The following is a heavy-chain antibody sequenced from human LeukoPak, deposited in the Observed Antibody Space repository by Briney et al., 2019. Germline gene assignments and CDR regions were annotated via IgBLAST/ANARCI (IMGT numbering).Heavy chain of an antibody. CDR1: VGTFSSYA. V-gene: IGHV1-69*05. CDR2: IILIFGTA. CDR3: ARVGDLYCSSTSCYPNYYYYYMDV. J-gene: IGHJ6*03. Sequence: SVKVSCKASVGTFSSYAISWGPQAPGQGLEWVGGIILIFGTANYAQKFQGRVTISTDESTSTAYMELSSLRSEDTAVYYCARVGDLYCSSTSCYPNYYYYYMDVWGKGTTVTVSS. D-gene: IGHD2-2*01.